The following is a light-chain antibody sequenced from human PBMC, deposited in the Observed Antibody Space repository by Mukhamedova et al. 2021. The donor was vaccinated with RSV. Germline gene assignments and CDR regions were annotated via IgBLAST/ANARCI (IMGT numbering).Light chain of an antibody. J-gene: IGKJ2*03. Sequence: WYQRRVHGKAPKLLIYKASSLESGVPSRFSGSGSGTEFTLTISSLQPDAFATYYCQQYNSYPYSFGQGTKLEIK. V-gene: IGKV1-5*03. CDR3: QQYNSYPYS. CDR2: KAS.